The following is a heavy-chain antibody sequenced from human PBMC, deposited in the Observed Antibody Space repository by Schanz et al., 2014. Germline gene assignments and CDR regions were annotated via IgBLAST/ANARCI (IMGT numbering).Heavy chain of an antibody. V-gene: IGHV3-23*01. CDR1: GFTFSNYA. Sequence: EVQLLESGGGLVRPGGSLRLSCAASGFTFSNYAMSWVRQAPGKGLEWVSGFIVDSGNTYYAGSVKGRFSISRDYSKNTLYLQMSSRRAEDTAIYYCAKLSSSGRLAGYFDYWGQGALVTVAS. J-gene: IGHJ4*02. CDR3: AKLSSSGRLAGYFDY. CDR2: FIVDSGNT. D-gene: IGHD6-19*01.